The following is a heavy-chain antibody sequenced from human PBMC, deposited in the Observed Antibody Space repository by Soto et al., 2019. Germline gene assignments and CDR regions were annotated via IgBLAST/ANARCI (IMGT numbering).Heavy chain of an antibody. Sequence: QVQLVQSGAEVKQPGSSVKVSCKASGGTLSSYAISWVRQPPGQGLEWMGGIIPIFGTANYAQKFQGRVTITADESTSTAYMELSSLRSEDTAVYYCARDPFRDGYSYFDYWGQGTLVTVSS. J-gene: IGHJ4*02. CDR2: IIPIFGTA. D-gene: IGHD5-12*01. CDR1: GGTLSSYA. CDR3: ARDPFRDGYSYFDY. V-gene: IGHV1-69*01.